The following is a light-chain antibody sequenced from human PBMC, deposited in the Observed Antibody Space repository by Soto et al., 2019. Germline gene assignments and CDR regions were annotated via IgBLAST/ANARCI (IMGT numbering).Light chain of an antibody. J-gene: IGKJ4*01. CDR2: AAS. Sequence: DIQMTQSPSSLSASVGDRVTITCRASQSISSYLNWYQQKPGKAPKLLIYAASSLQSGVPSRFSGSGSGTDFTLTISSLQPEDFATYYCQQSYSTPPTFGGGTKAAIK. CDR3: QQSYSTPPT. V-gene: IGKV1-39*01. CDR1: QSISSY.